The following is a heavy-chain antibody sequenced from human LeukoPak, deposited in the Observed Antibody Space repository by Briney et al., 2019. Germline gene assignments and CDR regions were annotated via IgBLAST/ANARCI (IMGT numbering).Heavy chain of an antibody. V-gene: IGHV2-5*01. CDR3: AYRLGRGYSNGWLIVT. D-gene: IGHD6-19*01. CDR1: GFSLSTGGVG. CDR2: IFWNDDK. J-gene: IGHJ5*02. Sequence: SGPTVVHPTQPLTLTCTFSGFSLSTGGVGVGWVRQPPGKALEWLALIFWNDDKRYRPSLESRLTITKDTSKNQVVLTMTNMDPVDTATYYCAYRLGRGYSNGWLIVTWGQGTLVTVSS.